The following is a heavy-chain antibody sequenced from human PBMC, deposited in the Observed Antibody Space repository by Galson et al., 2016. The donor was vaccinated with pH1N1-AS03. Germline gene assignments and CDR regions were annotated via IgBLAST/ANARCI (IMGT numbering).Heavy chain of an antibody. CDR2: IFSGGDT. CDR3: SRDSCNGAGCFPGF. CDR1: GLTVGNNY. Sequence: SLRLSCAVSGLTVGNNYMSWFRQAPGKGLESVSLIFSGGDTMYAESVRGRFIISRDSSTNTVFLQMNSLTPEDTAIYYCSRDSCNGAGCFPGFWGRGTLSPSPQ. D-gene: IGHD2-15*01. J-gene: IGHJ4*02. V-gene: IGHV3-53*05.